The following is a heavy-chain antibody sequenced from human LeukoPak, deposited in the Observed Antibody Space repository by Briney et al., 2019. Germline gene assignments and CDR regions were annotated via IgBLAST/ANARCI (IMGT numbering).Heavy chain of an antibody. D-gene: IGHD3-10*01. CDR2: VSGRGGAT. V-gene: IGHV3-23*01. CDR1: GFTFSIFA. Sequence: GGSLRLSCTASGFTFSIFAMTWVRQAPGKVLEWVSGVSGRGGATYYADYVKGRFTIYRDNSKSTLFMQMSSLRAEDTAIYYCAKTDGSGSFYNPSHYWGQGTLVTVSS. CDR3: AKTDGSGSFYNPSHY. J-gene: IGHJ4*02.